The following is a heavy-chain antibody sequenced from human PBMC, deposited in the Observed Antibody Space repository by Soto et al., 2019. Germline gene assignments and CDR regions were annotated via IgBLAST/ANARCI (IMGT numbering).Heavy chain of an antibody. CDR2: ISGSGGST. CDR1: GFPFDDYG. Sequence: GGSLRLSCAASGFPFDDYGMSWVRQAPGKGLEWVSAISGSGGSTYYADSVKGRFTISRDNSKNTLYLQMNSLRAEDTAVYYCAKDSPLVRGVINDYWGQGTLVTVSS. V-gene: IGHV3-23*01. D-gene: IGHD3-10*01. CDR3: AKDSPLVRGVINDY. J-gene: IGHJ4*02.